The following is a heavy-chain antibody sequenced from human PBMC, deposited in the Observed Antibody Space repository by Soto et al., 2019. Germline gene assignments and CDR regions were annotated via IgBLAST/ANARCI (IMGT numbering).Heavy chain of an antibody. D-gene: IGHD2-2*01. V-gene: IGHV3-64*04. J-gene: IGHJ4*02. CDR2: ISSNGGST. CDR3: AKGPWDYGIVVVPAAMLDY. CDR1: GFTFSSYA. Sequence: PGGSLRLSCSASGFTFSSYAMHWVRQAPGKGLEYVSAISSNGGSTYYADSVKGRFTISRDNSKNTLYLQMNSLRAEDTAVYYCAKGPWDYGIVVVPAAMLDYWGQGTLVTVSS.